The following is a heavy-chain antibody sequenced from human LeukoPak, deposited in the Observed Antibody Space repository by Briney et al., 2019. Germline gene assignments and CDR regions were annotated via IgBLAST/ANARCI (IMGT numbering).Heavy chain of an antibody. CDR1: GGTSSSYA. CDR3: ARGTRTESFDY. J-gene: IGHJ4*02. CDR2: IIPIFGTA. V-gene: IGHV1-69*05. Sequence: SVKVSCKASGGTSSSYAISWVRQAPGQGLEWMGRIIPIFGTANYAQKFQGRVTITTDESTSTAYMELSSLRSEDTAVYYCARGTRTESFDYWGQGTLVTVSS. D-gene: IGHD3/OR15-3a*01.